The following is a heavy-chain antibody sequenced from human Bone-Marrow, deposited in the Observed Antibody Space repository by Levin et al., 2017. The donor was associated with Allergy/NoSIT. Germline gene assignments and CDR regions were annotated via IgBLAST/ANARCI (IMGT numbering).Heavy chain of an antibody. Sequence: SCAASGFTFSSYGMHWVRQAPGKGLEWVAVISYDGSNKYYADSVKGRFTISRDNSKNTLYLQMNSLRAEDTAVYYCAKGEQGDYWGQGTLVTVSS. D-gene: IGHD1-26*01. CDR2: ISYDGSNK. J-gene: IGHJ4*02. CDR3: AKGEQGDY. CDR1: GFTFSSYG. V-gene: IGHV3-30*18.